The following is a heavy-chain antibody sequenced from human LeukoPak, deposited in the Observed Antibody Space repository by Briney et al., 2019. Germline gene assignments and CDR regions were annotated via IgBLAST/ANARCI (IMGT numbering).Heavy chain of an antibody. CDR3: ARGSTDMVPSRYYFDY. CDR2: INPNSGGT. D-gene: IGHD5-18*01. J-gene: IGHJ4*01. Sequence: VASVKVSCKASGYTFTGYYMHWVRQAPGQGLEWMGWINPNSGGTNYAQKFQGRVTMTRDASISTAYMELSRLRSDDTAVYYCARGSTDMVPSRYYFDYWGQGTLVTVSS. CDR1: GYTFTGYY. V-gene: IGHV1-2*02.